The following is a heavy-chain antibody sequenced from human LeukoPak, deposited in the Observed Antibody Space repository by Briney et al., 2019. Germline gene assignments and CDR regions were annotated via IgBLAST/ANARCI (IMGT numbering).Heavy chain of an antibody. D-gene: IGHD6-13*01. CDR1: GFTFSSYA. CDR3: AKTRPLDSSSWSHGDY. Sequence: GGSLRLSCAASGFTFSSYAMSWVRQAPGKGLEWVSAISGSGDSTYYGASVKGRFTISRDNSKNPLYLQMNSLRAEDTAVYYCAKTRPLDSSSWSHGDYWGQGTLVTVSS. V-gene: IGHV3-23*01. CDR2: ISGSGDST. J-gene: IGHJ4*02.